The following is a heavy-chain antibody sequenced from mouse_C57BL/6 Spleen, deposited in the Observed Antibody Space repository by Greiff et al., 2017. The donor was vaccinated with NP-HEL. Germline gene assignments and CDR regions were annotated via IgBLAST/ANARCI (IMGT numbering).Heavy chain of an antibody. D-gene: IGHD1-1*01. CDR1: GYTFTGYT. Sequence: QVQLQQSGAELVKPGASVKLSCEASGYTFTGYTIHWVQQRSGQGLEWIGWFYPGGGSIKYNEKFKDKATLTADKSSSTVYMELSRLTSEDSAVYFCARHPHYYGSRGAWFAYWGQGTRVTVAA. J-gene: IGHJ3*01. CDR2: FYPGGGSI. CDR3: ARHPHYYGSRGAWFAY. V-gene: IGHV1-62-2*01.